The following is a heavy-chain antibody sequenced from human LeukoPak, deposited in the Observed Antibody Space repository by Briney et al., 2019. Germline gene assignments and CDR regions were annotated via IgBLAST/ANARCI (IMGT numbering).Heavy chain of an antibody. Sequence: GASVKVSCKASGGTFTSYAIRWVRQAPGQGLEWMGWINPIFGAANYAQKFQGRVTITADKSTSTAYMELSSLRSEDTAVYYGARDRIGWGEYGMDVWGQGTTVTVSS. CDR2: INPIFGAA. J-gene: IGHJ6*02. V-gene: IGHV1-69*06. CDR1: GGTFTSYA. D-gene: IGHD1-26*01. CDR3: ARDRIGWGEYGMDV.